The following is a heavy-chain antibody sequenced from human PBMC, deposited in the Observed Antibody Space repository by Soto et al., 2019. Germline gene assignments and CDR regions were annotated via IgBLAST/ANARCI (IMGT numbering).Heavy chain of an antibody. V-gene: IGHV3-30-3*01. CDR1: GFTFSSYA. CDR3: ARDRAMPDSSGYYYPYYFDY. Sequence: QVQLVESGGGVVQPGRSLRLSCAASGFTFSSYAMHWVRQAPGKGLEWVAVISYDGSNKYYADSVKGRFTISRDNSKNTLYLQMNSLRGEDTAVYYCARDRAMPDSSGYYYPYYFDYWGQGTLVTVSS. CDR2: ISYDGSNK. D-gene: IGHD3-22*01. J-gene: IGHJ4*02.